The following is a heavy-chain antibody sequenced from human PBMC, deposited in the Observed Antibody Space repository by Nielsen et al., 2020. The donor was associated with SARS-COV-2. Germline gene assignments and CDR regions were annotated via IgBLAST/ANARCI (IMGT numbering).Heavy chain of an antibody. CDR2: INPSGGST. D-gene: IGHD2-15*01. CDR1: GYTFTSYY. CDR3: ATASYCSGGSCYVETHYGMDV. V-gene: IGHV1-46*03. J-gene: IGHJ6*02. Sequence: ASVKVSCKASGYTFTSYYMHWVRQAPGQGLEWMGIINPSGGSTSYAQKFQGRVTMTRDTSTSTVYMELSSLRSEDTAVYYCATASYCSGGSCYVETHYGMDVWGQGTTVTVSS.